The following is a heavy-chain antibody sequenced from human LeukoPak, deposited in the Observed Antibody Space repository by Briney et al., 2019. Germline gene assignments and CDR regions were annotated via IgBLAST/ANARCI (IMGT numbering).Heavy chain of an antibody. V-gene: IGHV3-33*01. CDR2: IWYDGSNK. CDR3: ARDVPAYGGNPDAFDI. Sequence: GGSLRLSCAASGFTFSSYGMHWVRQAPGKGLEWVAVIWYDGSNKYYADSVKGRFTISRDNAKNSLYLQMNSLRAEDTAVYYCARDVPAYGGNPDAFDIWGQGTMVTVSS. J-gene: IGHJ3*02. D-gene: IGHD4-23*01. CDR1: GFTFSSYG.